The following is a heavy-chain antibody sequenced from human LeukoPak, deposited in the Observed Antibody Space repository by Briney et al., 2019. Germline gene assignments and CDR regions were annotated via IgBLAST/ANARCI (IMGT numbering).Heavy chain of an antibody. V-gene: IGHV5-51*01. J-gene: IGHJ4*02. CDR3: ARLYYYDSSGYYYAFDY. CDR2: IYPGDSDT. D-gene: IGHD3-22*01. CDR1: GYSFTSYW. Sequence: GESLKISCKGSGYSFTSYWIGWVRQVPGKGLEWMGIIYPGDSDTRYSPSFQGQVTISADKSISTAYLQWSSLKASDTAMYYCARLYYYDSSGYYYAFDYWGQGTLVTVSS.